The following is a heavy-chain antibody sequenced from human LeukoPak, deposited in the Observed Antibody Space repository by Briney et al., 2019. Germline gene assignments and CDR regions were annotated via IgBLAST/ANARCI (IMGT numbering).Heavy chain of an antibody. J-gene: IGHJ4*02. V-gene: IGHV3-48*04. CDR2: ISGSGSTV. CDR3: ARAPRHDYADY. Sequence: GGSLRLSCAASGFTFITYSMNWVRQAPGTGLEWISYISGSGSTVYYADSVKGRFTISRDNAKNSLYLQMNSLRAEDTAVYYCARAPRHDYADYWGQGTLVTVSS. CDR1: GFTFITYS.